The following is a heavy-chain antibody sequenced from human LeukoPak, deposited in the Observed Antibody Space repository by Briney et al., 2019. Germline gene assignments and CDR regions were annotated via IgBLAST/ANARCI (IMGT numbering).Heavy chain of an antibody. CDR2: ISDIGSI. J-gene: IGHJ4*02. CDR1: GGSISSYY. CDR3: AGHHPRNTVDF. D-gene: IGHD2/OR15-2a*01. V-gene: IGHV4-59*08. Sequence: PSETLSLTCSVSGGSISSYYWSWIRQPPGKGLEWIAYISDIGSINYNPSLKSRVTISLDTSKNQFSLKLSSVTAADTAVYYCAGHHPRNTVDFWGQGTLVTVSS.